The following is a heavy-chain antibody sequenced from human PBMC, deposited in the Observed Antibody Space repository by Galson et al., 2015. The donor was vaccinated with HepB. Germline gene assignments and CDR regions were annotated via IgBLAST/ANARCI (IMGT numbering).Heavy chain of an antibody. CDR1: GFTFSSYD. Sequence: SLRLSCAASGFTFSSYDMHWVRQATGKGLEWVSAIGTAGDTYYPGSVKGRFTISRENAKNSLYLQMNSLRAGDTAVYYCARGGCSSTSCYPGHDAFDIWGQGTMVTVSS. CDR3: ARGGCSSTSCYPGHDAFDI. J-gene: IGHJ3*02. D-gene: IGHD2-2*01. V-gene: IGHV3-13*01. CDR2: IGTAGDT.